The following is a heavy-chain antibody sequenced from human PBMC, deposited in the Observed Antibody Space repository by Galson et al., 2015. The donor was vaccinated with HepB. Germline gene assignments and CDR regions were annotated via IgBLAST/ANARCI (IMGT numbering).Heavy chain of an antibody. CDR2: IQQDGSEE. Sequence: SLRLSCAASGFTFSNFWMSWVRQAPGKGLEWVANIQQDGSEEYYVDSVKGRFTISRDNAKNSLYLQMNSLRAEDTAVYYCARASSSSWYYWGRGTLVTVSS. CDR3: ARASSSSWYY. CDR1: GFTFSNFW. J-gene: IGHJ4*02. D-gene: IGHD6-13*01. V-gene: IGHV3-7*01.